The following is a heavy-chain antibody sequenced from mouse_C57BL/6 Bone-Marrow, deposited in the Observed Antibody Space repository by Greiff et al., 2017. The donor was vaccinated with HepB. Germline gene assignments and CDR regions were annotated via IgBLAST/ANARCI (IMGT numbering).Heavy chain of an antibody. D-gene: IGHD1-1*01. CDR3: ARYNYYGSSHWYFDV. J-gene: IGHJ1*03. V-gene: IGHV3-8*01. Sequence: VQLKESGPGLAKPSQTLSLTCSVTGYSITSDYWNWIRKFPGNKLEYMGYISYSGSTYYNPSLKSRSSITRDTSKNQYYLQLNSVTTDDTATSYCARYNYYGSSHWYFDVWGTGTTITVSS. CDR2: ISYSGST. CDR1: GYSITSDY.